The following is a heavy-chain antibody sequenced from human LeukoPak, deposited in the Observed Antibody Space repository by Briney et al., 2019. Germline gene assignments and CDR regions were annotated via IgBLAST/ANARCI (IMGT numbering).Heavy chain of an antibody. CDR2: IYYSGST. V-gene: IGHV4-39*01. CDR1: GGSISSSSFY. J-gene: IGHJ4*02. Sequence: SETLSLTCTVSGGSISSSSFYWGWIRQLPGKGLEWIGSIYYSGSTYYNPSLKSRVTISVDTSKNQFSLKLSSVTAADTAVYYCALRWRGGFDYGGQGTLVTVSS. CDR3: ALRWRGGFDY. D-gene: IGHD4-23*01.